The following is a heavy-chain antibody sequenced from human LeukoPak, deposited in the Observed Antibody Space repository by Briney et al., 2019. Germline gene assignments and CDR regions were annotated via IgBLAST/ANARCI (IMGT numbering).Heavy chain of an antibody. CDR2: ISSSSSSI. CDR1: GFSFSNYA. J-gene: IGHJ4*02. CDR3: ARGTGYFDY. D-gene: IGHD1-1*01. Sequence: GGSLRLSCAASGFSFSNYAMSWVRQAPGKGLEWVSYISSSSSSIYYADSVKGRFTISRDNAKNSLYLQMNSLRAEDTAVYHCARGTGYFDYWGQGTLVTVSS. V-gene: IGHV3-48*04.